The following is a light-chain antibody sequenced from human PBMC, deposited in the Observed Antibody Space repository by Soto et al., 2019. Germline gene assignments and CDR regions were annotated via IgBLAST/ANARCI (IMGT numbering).Light chain of an antibody. V-gene: IGLV1-51*01. Sequence: QSVLTQPPSVSAAPGQTVTVSCSGNKSNVGRNYVSWYQQFPGTAPRLLIYDTNKRPSGIPGRFSGSKSGTSATLGITGLQTGDEAIYYCGTWDSRLSGVLFGGGTKLTAL. J-gene: IGLJ2*01. CDR2: DTN. CDR1: KSNVGRNY. CDR3: GTWDSRLSGVL.